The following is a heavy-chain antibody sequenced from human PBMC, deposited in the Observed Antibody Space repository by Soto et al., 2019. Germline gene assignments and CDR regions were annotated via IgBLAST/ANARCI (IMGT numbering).Heavy chain of an antibody. V-gene: IGHV3-23*01. CDR2: ISGSGGST. CDR3: AKGSPRYCSSTSCYRLYYFDY. Sequence: PGGSLRLSCAASGFTFSSYAMSWVRQAPGKGLEWVSAISGSGGSTYYADSVKGRFTISRDNSKNTLYLQMKSLRAEDTAVYYCAKGSPRYCSSTSCYRLYYFDYSGQGTLVTVSS. D-gene: IGHD2-2*01. J-gene: IGHJ4*02. CDR1: GFTFSSYA.